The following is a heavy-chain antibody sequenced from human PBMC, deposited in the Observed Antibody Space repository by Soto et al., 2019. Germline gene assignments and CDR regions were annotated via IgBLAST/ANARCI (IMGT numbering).Heavy chain of an antibody. J-gene: IGHJ4*02. CDR1: GITFSNVW. V-gene: IGHV3-15*01. CDR2: IKSKTDGGTT. Sequence: ESGGGLVKPGGTLRVSCAASGITFSNVWMTWVRQAPGTGLEWVGRIKSKTDGGTTDYGAPVRGRFTISRDDSKNTLYLQMNSLKTEDTAVYYCTTGRFSSSLYFDSWGQGTLVTVSS. CDR3: TTGRFSSSLYFDS. D-gene: IGHD6-6*01.